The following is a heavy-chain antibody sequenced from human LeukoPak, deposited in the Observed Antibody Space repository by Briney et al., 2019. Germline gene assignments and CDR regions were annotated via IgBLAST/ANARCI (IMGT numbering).Heavy chain of an antibody. CDR2: IIPIFGTA. CDR3: ARDRFSAGSSGYYYFDY. Sequence: SVKVSCKASGGTFSSYAISWVRQAPGQGLEWMGGIIPIFGTANYAQKFQGRVTITTDESTSTVYMELSSLRSEDTAVYFCARDRFSAGSSGYYYFDYWGQGALVTVSS. CDR1: GGTFSSYA. D-gene: IGHD3-22*01. J-gene: IGHJ4*02. V-gene: IGHV1-69*05.